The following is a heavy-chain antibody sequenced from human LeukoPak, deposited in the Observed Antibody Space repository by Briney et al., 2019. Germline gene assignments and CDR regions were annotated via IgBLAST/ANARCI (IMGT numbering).Heavy chain of an antibody. CDR1: GGSISSGSYY. CDR3: ARCYYYYYMDV. J-gene: IGHJ6*03. CDR2: IYTSGST. V-gene: IGHV4-61*02. Sequence: SETLSLTCTVSGGSISSGSYYWSWIRQPAGKGLEWIGRIYTSGSTNYNPSLKSRATISVDTSKNQFSLKLSSVTAADTAVYYCARCYYYYYMDVWGKGTTVTISS.